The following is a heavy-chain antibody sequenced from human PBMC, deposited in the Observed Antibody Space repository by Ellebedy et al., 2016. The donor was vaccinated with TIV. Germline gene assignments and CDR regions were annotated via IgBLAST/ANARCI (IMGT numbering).Heavy chain of an antibody. CDR2: ISYDGSNK. CDR1: GFTFSSYS. D-gene: IGHD6-19*01. J-gene: IGHJ4*02. V-gene: IGHV3-30*03. CDR3: ARDPVAANLAVDYYFDY. Sequence: GGSLRLXXAASGFTFSSYSMNWVRQAPGKGLEWVAVISYDGSNKYYADSVKGRFTISRDNSKNTLYLQMNSLRAEDTAVYYCARDPVAANLAVDYYFDYWGQGTLVTVSS.